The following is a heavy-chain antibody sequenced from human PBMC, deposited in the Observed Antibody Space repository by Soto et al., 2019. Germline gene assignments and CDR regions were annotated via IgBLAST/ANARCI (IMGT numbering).Heavy chain of an antibody. V-gene: IGHV4-31*03. J-gene: IGHJ3*02. D-gene: IGHD2-15*01. CDR2: IYYSGST. CDR1: GGSISSGGYY. CDR3: ARGNCSGGSCYPPRKGKSMTTVTNGAFDI. Sequence: LSLTCTVSGGSISSGGYYWSWIRQHPGKGLEWIGYIYYSGSTYYNPSLKSRVTISVDTSKNQFSLKLSSVTAADTAVYYCARGNCSGGSCYPPRKGKSMTTVTNGAFDIWGQGTMVTVSS.